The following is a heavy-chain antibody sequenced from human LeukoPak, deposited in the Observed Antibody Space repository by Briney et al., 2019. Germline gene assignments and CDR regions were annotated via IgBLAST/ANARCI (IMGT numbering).Heavy chain of an antibody. CDR1: GYTFASYY. CDR2: INPSGGST. V-gene: IGHV1-46*03. J-gene: IGHJ5*02. CDR3: ARGRPRIAAAGFDNWFDP. D-gene: IGHD6-13*01. Sequence: ASVKVSCKASGYTFASYYMHWVRQAPGQGLVWMGMINPSGGSTSYAQKFQGRVTMTRDTSTSTVYMELSSLRSEDTAVYYCARGRPRIAAAGFDNWFDPWGQGTLVTVSS.